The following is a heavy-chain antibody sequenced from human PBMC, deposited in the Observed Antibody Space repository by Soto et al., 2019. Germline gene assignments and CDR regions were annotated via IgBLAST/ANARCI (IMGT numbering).Heavy chain of an antibody. CDR1: GFTFSSYW. CDR3: VRGSLAAGDSTFDY. Sequence: LRLSCAASGFTFSSYWMHWVRQAPGKGLVWVSRINNDGSSTNYADSVKGRFTISRDNAKNTLYLQMNGLRAEDTAVYYCVRGSLAAGDSTFDYWGQGSLVTVSS. V-gene: IGHV3-74*01. J-gene: IGHJ4*02. D-gene: IGHD1-1*01. CDR2: INNDGSST.